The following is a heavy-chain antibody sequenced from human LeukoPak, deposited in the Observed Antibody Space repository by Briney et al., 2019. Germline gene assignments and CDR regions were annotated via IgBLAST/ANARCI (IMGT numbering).Heavy chain of an antibody. Sequence: SETLSLTCAVYGGSFSGYYWRWIRQPPGKGLEWIGEINHSGSTNYNPSLKSRVTISVDTSKNQFSLNLSSVTAADTAVYYCARGRLRYFDWSNRGDWFDPWGQGTLVTVSS. J-gene: IGHJ5*02. CDR3: ARGRLRYFDWSNRGDWFDP. V-gene: IGHV4-34*01. CDR2: INHSGST. D-gene: IGHD3-9*01. CDR1: GGSFSGYY.